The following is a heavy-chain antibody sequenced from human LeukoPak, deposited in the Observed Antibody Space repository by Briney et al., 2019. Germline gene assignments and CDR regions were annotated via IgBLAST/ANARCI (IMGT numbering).Heavy chain of an antibody. Sequence: ASVKVSCKASGYTFTGYYMHWVRQAPGQGLEWMGWINPNSGGTNYAQKFQGRVTMTRDTSISTAYMELSRLRSEDTAVYYCARGKWGRSGYYYRVGRDAFDIWGQGTMVTVSS. D-gene: IGHD3-22*01. CDR3: ARGKWGRSGYYYRVGRDAFDI. CDR2: INPNSGGT. CDR1: GYTFTGYY. J-gene: IGHJ3*02. V-gene: IGHV1-2*02.